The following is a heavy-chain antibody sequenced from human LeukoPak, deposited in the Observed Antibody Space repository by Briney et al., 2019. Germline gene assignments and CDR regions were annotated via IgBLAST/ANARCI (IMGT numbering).Heavy chain of an antibody. D-gene: IGHD4-11*01. CDR1: GFTFSTYT. CDR3: ARDRNYWFDP. J-gene: IGHJ5*02. Sequence: GGSLRLSCAASGFTFSTYTMNWVRQAPGKGLEWVSSISSSRNYIYYADSVKGRFTISRDNTKNTLYLQMNSLRAEDTAVYYCARDRNYWFDPWGQGTLVTVSS. V-gene: IGHV3-21*01. CDR2: ISSSRNYI.